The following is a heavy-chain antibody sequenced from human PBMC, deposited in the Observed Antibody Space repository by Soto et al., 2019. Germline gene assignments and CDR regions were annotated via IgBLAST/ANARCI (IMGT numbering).Heavy chain of an antibody. Sequence: VGSLRLSCAASGFTFSIYAMTWVRQSPGKGLEWVSSMSRTGDNTYYADSVKGRFTISRDNSKNTLYLQTNSLRAEDTAIYYCAKDQSNSNPLYYFDFWGPGTLVTVSS. CDR1: GFTFSIYA. CDR2: MSRTGDNT. CDR3: AKDQSNSNPLYYFDF. D-gene: IGHD3-22*01. V-gene: IGHV3-23*01. J-gene: IGHJ4*02.